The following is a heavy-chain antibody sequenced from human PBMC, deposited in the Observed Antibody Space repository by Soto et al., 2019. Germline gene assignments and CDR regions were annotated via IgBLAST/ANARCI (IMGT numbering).Heavy chain of an antibody. Sequence: SVNVSCKASGGTFSSYAISWVRQAPGQGLEWMGGIIPIFGTANYAQKFQGRVTITADESTSTAYMQLSSLRSEDTAVYYCAKNYGGNSWFDPWGQGPRVTVS. CDR3: AKNYGGNSWFDP. D-gene: IGHD4-17*01. V-gene: IGHV1-69*13. J-gene: IGHJ5*02. CDR2: IIPIFGTA. CDR1: GGTFSSYA.